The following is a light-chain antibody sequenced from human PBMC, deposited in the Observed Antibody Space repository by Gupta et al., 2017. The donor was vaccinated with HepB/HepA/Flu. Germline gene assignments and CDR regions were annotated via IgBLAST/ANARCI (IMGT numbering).Light chain of an antibody. J-gene: IGKJ2*03. CDR3: QQSYSTLSVS. V-gene: IGKV1-39*01. CDR2: AAS. Sequence: DLQMTQSPSSLSSSVGDRVTITCRASQGISSYLNWYQQKPGKAPKLLIYAASSLQSGVPSRFSGSGSGTDFTLTISSLQPEDFATYYCQQSYSTLSVSFGQGTKLEIK. CDR1: QGISSY.